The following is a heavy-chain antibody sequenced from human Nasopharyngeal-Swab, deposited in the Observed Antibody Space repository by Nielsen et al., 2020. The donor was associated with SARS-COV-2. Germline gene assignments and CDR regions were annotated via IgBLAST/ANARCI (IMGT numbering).Heavy chain of an antibody. CDR2: IYHRGST. D-gene: IGHD2-15*01. CDR3: ARRSLGCSGGSCYGFDY. V-gene: IGHV4-4*02. Sequence: SCAVSGGSISSSNWWNWVRQPPGKGLEWIGEIYHRGSTNYNPSLKSRVTISVDKSKNQFSLKLSSVTAADTAVYYCARRSLGCSGGSCYGFDYWGQGTLVTVSS. CDR1: GGSISSSNW. J-gene: IGHJ4*02.